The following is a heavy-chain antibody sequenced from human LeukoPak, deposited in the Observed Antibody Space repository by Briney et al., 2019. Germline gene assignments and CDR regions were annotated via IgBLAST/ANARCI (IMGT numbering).Heavy chain of an antibody. V-gene: IGHV3-23*01. CDR1: GFTFSSYA. J-gene: IGHJ4*02. D-gene: IGHD6-19*01. Sequence: PGGSLRLSCAASGFTFSSYAMSWVRQAPGRGLEWGSAISGSGGSTYSADSVKGRFTISRDNSKNTLYLQKNRLRAEDTAVYYCAKALAVAGHYYFDYWGQGTLVTVSS. CDR3: AKALAVAGHYYFDY. CDR2: ISGSGGST.